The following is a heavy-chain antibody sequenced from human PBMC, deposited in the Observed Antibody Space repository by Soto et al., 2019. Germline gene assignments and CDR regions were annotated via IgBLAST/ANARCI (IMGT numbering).Heavy chain of an antibody. V-gene: IGHV3-21*01. J-gene: IGHJ4*02. CDR3: AREDASQGFDY. Sequence: EVQLVESGGGLVKPGGSLRLSCAASGFTFSSYSMNWVRQAPGKGLEWVSSISSTGNYIYYADSVKDRFTISRDNAKDSLYLQMNSLRAEDTAVYHCAREDASQGFDYWGQGTLVTVSS. CDR2: ISSTGNYI. CDR1: GFTFSSYS. D-gene: IGHD6-6*01.